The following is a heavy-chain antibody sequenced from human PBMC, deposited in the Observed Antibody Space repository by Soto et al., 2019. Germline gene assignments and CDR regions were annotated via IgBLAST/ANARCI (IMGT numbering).Heavy chain of an antibody. V-gene: IGHV3-21*01. CDR1: GFTFSSYS. J-gene: IGHJ3*02. CDR3: ARHETRLTGDGFDI. CDR2: INPTSRYV. Sequence: EVQLLESGGGLVNPGGSLRLSCATSGFTFSSYSMDWVRQAPGKGLEWVSSINPTSRYVFYADSVRGRFTISRDYAENSLHLQMNSLRGEDTAVYYCARHETRLTGDGFDIWGRGTLVTVSS. D-gene: IGHD3-9*01.